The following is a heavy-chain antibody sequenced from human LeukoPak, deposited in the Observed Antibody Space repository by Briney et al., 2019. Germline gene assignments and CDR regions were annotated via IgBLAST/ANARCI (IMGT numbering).Heavy chain of an antibody. V-gene: IGHV3-66*01. CDR2: IYANGDT. CDR1: GLTVSSNY. CDR3: ARNPDWDVGLDI. Sequence: PGGSLRLSCVASGLTVSSNYMHWVRQAPGKALEWVSVIYANGDTYYGDSGKDRFSISRDTSKNIVYLQMNSLRAEDTAVYYCARNPDWDVGLDIWGQGTMVTVSS. J-gene: IGHJ3*02. D-gene: IGHD3-9*01.